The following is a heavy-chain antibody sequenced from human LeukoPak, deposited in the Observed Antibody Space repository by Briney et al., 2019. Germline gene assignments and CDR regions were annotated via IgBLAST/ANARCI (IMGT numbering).Heavy chain of an antibody. Sequence: ASVTVSCKASGYTFTSYYMHWVRQAPGQGLEWVGIINASGGSTSYAQKFQGRVTMTRDTSTSTVYMELSSLGSEDTAVYYCARDLGDVDTDMLQYYFDYWGQGTLVTVSS. V-gene: IGHV1-46*01. CDR3: ARDLGDVDTDMLQYYFDY. CDR1: GYTFTSYY. CDR2: INASGGST. J-gene: IGHJ4*02. D-gene: IGHD5-18*01.